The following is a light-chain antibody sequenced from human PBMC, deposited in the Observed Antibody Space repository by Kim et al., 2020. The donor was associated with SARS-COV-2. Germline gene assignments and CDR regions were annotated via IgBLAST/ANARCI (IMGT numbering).Light chain of an antibody. CDR1: SSGVGGYDY. J-gene: IGLJ3*02. CDR2: DVS. Sequence: QSITTSFSGTSSGVGGYDYVSWYQQRPGKAPQLIIFDVSRRPSGVSTRFSGSKSGNTASLTISGLQAEDEADYYCNSYTSLNTGVFGGGTQLTVL. V-gene: IGLV2-14*04. CDR3: NSYTSLNTGV.